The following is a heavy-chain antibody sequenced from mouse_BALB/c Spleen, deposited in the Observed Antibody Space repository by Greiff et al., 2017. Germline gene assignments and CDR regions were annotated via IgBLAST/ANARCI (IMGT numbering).Heavy chain of an antibody. CDR1: GFTFSSFG. CDR2: ISSGSSTI. Sequence: EVKVVESGGGLVQPGGSLKLSCAASGFTFSSFGMHWVRQAPEKGLEWVAYISSGSSTIYYADTVKGRFTISRDNPKNTLFLQMTSLRSEDTAMYYCARSGYGSNLDYWGQGTTLTVSS. CDR3: ARSGYGSNLDY. J-gene: IGHJ2*01. D-gene: IGHD1-1*01. V-gene: IGHV5-17*02.